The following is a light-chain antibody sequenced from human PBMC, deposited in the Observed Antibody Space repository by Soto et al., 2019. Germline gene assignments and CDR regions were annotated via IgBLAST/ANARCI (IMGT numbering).Light chain of an antibody. Sequence: IVMTQSAVALSVSPGERVTCSCRASQGVSRKVAWYQHKPGQAPRLRISGASTGATGIPARCSGSGSGTEFTLTSSSLQSEDCAIYYCQQYHTWPITFGEGTKVDIK. CDR2: GAS. V-gene: IGKV3-15*01. CDR3: QQYHTWPIT. J-gene: IGKJ4*01. CDR1: QGVSRK.